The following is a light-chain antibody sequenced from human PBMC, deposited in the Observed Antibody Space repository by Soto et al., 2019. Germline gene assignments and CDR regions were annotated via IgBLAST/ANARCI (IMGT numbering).Light chain of an antibody. CDR1: QSLSSGF. Sequence: EIVLTQSPGTLSLSPGERATLSCRASQSLSSGFLAWYQQKPGQAPRLLIYDASSRATAIPDRFSGSGSGTDFTLTINRLEAEDFAVYFCQHYDGSPTFGPGTKVDIK. CDR2: DAS. V-gene: IGKV3-20*01. J-gene: IGKJ3*01. CDR3: QHYDGSPT.